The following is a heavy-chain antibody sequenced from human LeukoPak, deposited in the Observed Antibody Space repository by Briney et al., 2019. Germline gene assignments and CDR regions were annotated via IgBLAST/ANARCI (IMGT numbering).Heavy chain of an antibody. CDR2: INHSGST. CDR3: ARGAGAMSS. D-gene: IGHD1-26*01. V-gene: IGHV4-34*01. J-gene: IGHJ4*02. Sequence: SETLSLTCAVYGGSFSGYYWSWIRQPPGKGLEWIGEINHSGSTNYNPPLKSRVTISVDTSKNQFSLKLSSVTAADTAVYYCARGAGAMSSWRQGTLVTVSA. CDR1: GGSFSGYY.